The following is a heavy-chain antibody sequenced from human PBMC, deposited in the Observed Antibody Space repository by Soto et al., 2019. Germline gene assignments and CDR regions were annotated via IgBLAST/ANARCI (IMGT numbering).Heavy chain of an antibody. CDR2: ISGGGTGT. V-gene: IGHV3-23*01. D-gene: IGHD3-22*01. J-gene: IGHJ4*02. Sequence: PGGSLRLSCAASGFTFNNYAMSWVRQAPGKGLEWVSSISGGGTGTYSADSAKCRFTISSDKSKNTVYLQMNSLRAEAKAVYDFEKGHYYDNSGNCVANHALDQWGQGKLVTLSS. CDR3: EKGHYYDNSGNCVANHALDQ. CDR1: GFTFNNYA.